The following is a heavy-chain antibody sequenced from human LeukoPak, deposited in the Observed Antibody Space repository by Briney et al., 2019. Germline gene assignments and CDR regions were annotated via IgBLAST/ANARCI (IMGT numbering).Heavy chain of an antibody. CDR2: ISWNSGSI. D-gene: IGHD1-26*01. CDR3: AKDFSGSSRYYFDY. Sequence: GRSLRLSCAASGFTFDDYAMHWVRQAPGKGLEWVSGISWNSGSIGYADSVKGRFTISRDNAKSSLYLQMNSLRAEDTALYYCAKDFSGSSRYYFDYWGQGTLVTVSS. V-gene: IGHV3-9*01. J-gene: IGHJ4*02. CDR1: GFTFDDYA.